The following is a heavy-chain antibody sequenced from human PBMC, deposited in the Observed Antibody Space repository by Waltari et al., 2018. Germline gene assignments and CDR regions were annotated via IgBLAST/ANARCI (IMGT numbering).Heavy chain of an antibody. CDR1: GGSISRASYY. D-gene: IGHD3-9*01. CDR3: ARLSYHIVTGYGWFDP. J-gene: IGHJ5*02. Sequence: QLQLQESGPGLVKPSETLSLTCTVSGGSISRASYYCGWIRQPPGKGLEWIGIISYSGSTYYNPSLKSRVTISVDTSKNQFSLKLSSVTAADTAVYYCARLSYHIVTGYGWFDPWGLGTLVTVSS. V-gene: IGHV4-39*01. CDR2: ISYSGST.